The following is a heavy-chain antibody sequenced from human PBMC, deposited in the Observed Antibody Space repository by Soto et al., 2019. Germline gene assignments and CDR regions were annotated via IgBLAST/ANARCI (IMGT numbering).Heavy chain of an antibody. CDR3: ARGIWTMTRGAYYFDN. CDR2: VNAGNGHT. D-gene: IGHD3-22*01. V-gene: IGHV1-3*01. Sequence: QVLLLQSGAEVKKPGASVVVSCKASGFVFTNHAIQWVRQAPGQRPEWMGWVNAGNGHTRYSQRFQDRVTITRDTSANTAYMQLSSLTSEDTAVYYCARGIWTMTRGAYYFDNWGQGTQVTVSS. J-gene: IGHJ4*02. CDR1: GFVFTNHA.